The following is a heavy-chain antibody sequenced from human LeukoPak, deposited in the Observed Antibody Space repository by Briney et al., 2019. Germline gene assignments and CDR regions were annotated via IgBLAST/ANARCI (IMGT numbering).Heavy chain of an antibody. CDR1: GYTFTSYG. V-gene: IGHV1-18*01. D-gene: IGHD3-3*01. CDR3: AREGQGLLRFLEWFYGMDV. CDR2: ISAYNGNT. Sequence: ASVKVSCKASGYTFTSYGISWVRQAPGQGLERMGWISAYNGNTNYAQKLQGRVTMTTDTSTSTAYMELRSLRSDDTAVYYCAREGQGLLRFLEWFYGMDVWGQGTTVTVSS. J-gene: IGHJ6*02.